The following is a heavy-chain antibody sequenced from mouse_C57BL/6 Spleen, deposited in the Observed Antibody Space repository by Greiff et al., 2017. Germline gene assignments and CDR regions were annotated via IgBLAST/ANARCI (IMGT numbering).Heavy chain of an antibody. CDR3: ARDIYYDYDN. CDR2: SRNKANDYTT. V-gene: IGHV7-1*01. J-gene: IGHJ2*01. CDR1: GFTFSDFY. D-gene: IGHD2-4*01. Sequence: EVQLVESGGGLVQSGRSLRLSCATSGFTFSDFYMEWVRQAPGKGLEWIAASRNKANDYTTEYSASVKGRFIVSRDTSQSILYLQMNALRAEDTAIYYCARDIYYDYDNWGKGTTLTVSS.